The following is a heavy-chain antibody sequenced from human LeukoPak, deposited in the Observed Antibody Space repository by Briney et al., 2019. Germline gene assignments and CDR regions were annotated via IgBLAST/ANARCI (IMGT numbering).Heavy chain of an antibody. D-gene: IGHD6-13*01. CDR2: IIPIFGTA. CDR1: GGTFSSYA. Sequence: SVKVSCKASGGTFSSYAISWARQAPGQGLEWMGGIIPIFGTANYARKFQGRVTITADKSTSTAYMELSSLRSEDTAVYYCARDSSSWYYYMDVWGKGTTVTVSS. CDR3: ARDSSSWYYYMDV. J-gene: IGHJ6*03. V-gene: IGHV1-69*06.